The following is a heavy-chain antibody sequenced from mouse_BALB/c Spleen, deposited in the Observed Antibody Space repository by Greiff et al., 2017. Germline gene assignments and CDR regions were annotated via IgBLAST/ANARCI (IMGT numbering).Heavy chain of an antibody. CDR2: ISDGGSYT. J-gene: IGHJ4*01. CDR3: ARGGHYYAMDY. V-gene: IGHV5-4*02. CDR1: GFTFSDYY. Sequence: EVQGVESGGGLVKPGGSLKLSCAASGFTFSDYYMYWVRQTPEKRLEWVATISDGGSYTYYPDSVKGRFTISRDNAKNNLYLQMSSLKSEDTAMYYCARGGHYYAMDYWGQGTSVTVSS.